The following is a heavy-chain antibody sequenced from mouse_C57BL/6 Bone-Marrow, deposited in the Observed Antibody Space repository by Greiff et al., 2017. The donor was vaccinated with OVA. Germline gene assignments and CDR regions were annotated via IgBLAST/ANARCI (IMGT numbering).Heavy chain of an antibody. CDR2: ILPGSGST. Sequence: VQLQQSGAELMKPGASVKLSCKATGYTFTGYWIEWVKQRPGPGLEWIGEILPGSGSTKYNEKFKGKATLTADPSSNTAYMKLSSLTTDDTASYDCARAGQLRLPHFDYWGQGTTLTVSS. CDR1: GYTFTGYW. V-gene: IGHV1-9*01. CDR3: ARAGQLRLPHFDY. D-gene: IGHD3-2*02. J-gene: IGHJ2*01.